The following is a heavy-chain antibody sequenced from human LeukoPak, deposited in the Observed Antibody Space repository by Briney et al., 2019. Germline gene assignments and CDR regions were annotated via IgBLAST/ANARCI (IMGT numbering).Heavy chain of an antibody. CDR2: FAGSDTTK. Sequence: GGSLRLSCAASGFDFGAYEMNWVRQAPGEGLEWVAYFAGSDTTKYYADSVRGRFTISRDNAKNSLYLQMNSLRAEDTALYYCTTLGYHLDSWGQGTLVTVSS. CDR1: GFDFGAYE. V-gene: IGHV3-48*03. CDR3: TTLGYHLDS. D-gene: IGHD3-22*01. J-gene: IGHJ4*02.